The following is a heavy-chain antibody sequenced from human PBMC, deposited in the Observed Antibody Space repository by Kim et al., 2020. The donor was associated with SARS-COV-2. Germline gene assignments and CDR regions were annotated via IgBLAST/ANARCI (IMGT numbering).Heavy chain of an antibody. CDR1: GFTFDDYT. V-gene: IGHV3-43*01. J-gene: IGHJ4*02. CDR3: AKAAHYGASITVGADG. Sequence: GGSLRLSCAASGFTFDDYTMHWVRQAPGKGLEWVSLISWDGGSTYYADSVKGRFTISRDNSKNSLYLQMNSLRTEDTALYYCAKAAHYGASITVGADGWGQGTLVTVSS. D-gene: IGHD4-17*01. CDR2: ISWDGGST.